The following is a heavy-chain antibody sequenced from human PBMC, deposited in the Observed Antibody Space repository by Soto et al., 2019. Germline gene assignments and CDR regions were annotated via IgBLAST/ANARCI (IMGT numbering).Heavy chain of an antibody. J-gene: IGHJ3*02. Sequence: EVQLVESGGGLVQPGGSLRLSCAASGFTFSSYWMSWVRQAPGKGLEWVANIKQDGSEKYYVDSVKGRFTISRDNAKNSLYLQMNSLRAEDTAVYYCARRATIDSSGLTKQGGDPFDIWGQGTMVTVSS. V-gene: IGHV3-7*01. CDR1: GFTFSSYW. CDR3: ARRATIDSSGLTKQGGDPFDI. CDR2: IKQDGSEK. D-gene: IGHD6-19*01.